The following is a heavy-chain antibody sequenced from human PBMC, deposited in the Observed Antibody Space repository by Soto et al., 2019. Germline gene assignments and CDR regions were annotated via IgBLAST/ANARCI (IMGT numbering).Heavy chain of an antibody. Sequence: ASVKVSCKASGCTFSSYAISWVRQAPGQGLEWMGGIIPIFGTANYAQKFQGRVTITAGESTSTAYMELSSLRSEDTAVYYCAETTFTDYYYYGMDVWGQGTTVTVSS. J-gene: IGHJ6*02. D-gene: IGHD1-7*01. CDR1: GCTFSSYA. CDR3: AETTFTDYYYYGMDV. V-gene: IGHV1-69*13. CDR2: IIPIFGTA.